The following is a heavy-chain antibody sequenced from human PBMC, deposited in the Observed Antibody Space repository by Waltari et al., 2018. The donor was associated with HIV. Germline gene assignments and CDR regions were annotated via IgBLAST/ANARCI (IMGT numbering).Heavy chain of an antibody. CDR3: ARGKPPWLVPEGLDY. CDR2: INPNSGGT. D-gene: IGHD6-19*01. V-gene: IGHV1-2*06. J-gene: IGHJ4*02. Sequence: QVQLVQSGAEVKKPGASVKVSCKASGYTFTGYYMPWVRQAPGQGLEWMGRINPNSGGTNYAKKLQGRVTMTRDTSISTAYMELGRLRSDDTAVYYWARGKPPWLVPEGLDYWGQGTLVTVSS. CDR1: GYTFTGYY.